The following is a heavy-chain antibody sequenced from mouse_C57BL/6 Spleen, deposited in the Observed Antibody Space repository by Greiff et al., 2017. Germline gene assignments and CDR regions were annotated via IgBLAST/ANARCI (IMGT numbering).Heavy chain of an antibody. D-gene: IGHD2-3*01. CDR1: GFTFSDYY. CDR2: INYDGSST. CDR3: ARDDGHAMDY. V-gene: IGHV5-16*01. Sequence: EVHLVESEGGLVQPGSSMKLSCTASGFTFSDYYMAWVRQVPEKGLEWVANINYDGSSTYYLDSLKSRFIIARDNAKNIIYLQMSSLKSEDTATYYCARDDGHAMDYWGQGTSVTVSS. J-gene: IGHJ4*01.